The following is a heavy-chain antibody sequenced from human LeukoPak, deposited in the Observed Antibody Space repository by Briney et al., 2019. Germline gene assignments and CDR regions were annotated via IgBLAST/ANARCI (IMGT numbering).Heavy chain of an antibody. CDR3: ASGGIVATLRPFDY. CDR2: INPNSGGT. Sequence: ASVTVSCTASGYTFTGYYMHWVRQAPGQGLEWMGWINPNSGGTNYAQKLRGRVTMTMDTSISTAYMELSRLRSDDTAVYYCASGGIVATLRPFDYWGQGTLVTVSS. V-gene: IGHV1-2*02. D-gene: IGHD5-12*01. J-gene: IGHJ4*02. CDR1: GYTFTGYY.